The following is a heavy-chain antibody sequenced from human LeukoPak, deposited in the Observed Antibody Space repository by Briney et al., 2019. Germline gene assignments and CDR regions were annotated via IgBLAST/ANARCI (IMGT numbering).Heavy chain of an antibody. CDR3: ARPREEGATDAFDI. D-gene: IGHD1-26*01. CDR1: GYSFTIYW. V-gene: IGHV5-51*01. CDR2: IHLGDSDT. J-gene: IGHJ3*02. Sequence: GESLKISCKASGYSFTIYWMAWVRQMPGKGLEWMGIIHLGDSDTRYSPSFQGQVTISADKSISTAYLQWSSLKASDTAINYCARPREEGATDAFDIWGQGTMVTVSS.